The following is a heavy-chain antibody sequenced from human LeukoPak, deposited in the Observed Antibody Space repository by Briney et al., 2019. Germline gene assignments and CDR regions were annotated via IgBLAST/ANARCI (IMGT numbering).Heavy chain of an antibody. CDR1: GFTFSSYG. J-gene: IGHJ4*02. V-gene: IGHV3-30*02. CDR3: AKDRRGPHYFDY. CDR2: IRYDGSNK. Sequence: GGSLRLSCAASGFTFSSYGMHWVRQAPGKGLEWVAFIRYDGSNKYYTDSVKGRFTISRDNSKNTLYLQMNSLRAEDTAVYYCAKDRRGPHYFDYWGQGTLVTVSS. D-gene: IGHD5-12*01.